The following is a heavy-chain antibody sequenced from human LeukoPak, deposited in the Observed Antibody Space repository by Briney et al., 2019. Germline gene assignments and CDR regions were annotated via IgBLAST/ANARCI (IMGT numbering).Heavy chain of an antibody. J-gene: IGHJ4*02. CDR3: ARDTVTTVTTRGPFDY. V-gene: IGHV1-18*01. Sequence: ASVKVSCKASGYTFTSYGISWVRQAPGQGLEWMGWISAYNGNTNYAQKLQGRVTMTTDTSTSIAYMELRSLRSDDTAVYYCARDTVTTVTTRGPFDYWGQGTLVTVSS. D-gene: IGHD4-17*01. CDR1: GYTFTSYG. CDR2: ISAYNGNT.